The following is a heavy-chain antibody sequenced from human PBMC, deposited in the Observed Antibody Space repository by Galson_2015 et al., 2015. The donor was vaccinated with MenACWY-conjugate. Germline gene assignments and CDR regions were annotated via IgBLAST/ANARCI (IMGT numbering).Heavy chain of an antibody. CDR3: ARGGLGYCRSTSCPANWLDP. CDR1: GYTFTNYG. CDR2: SSPYNGNT. D-gene: IGHD2-2*01. V-gene: IGHV1-18*01. Sequence: SVKVSCKASGYTFTNYGITWVRQAPGQGLEWVGWSSPYNGNTNYAQKFQGRVTMTTDTPTTTAYMELRSLRSDDTAVYYCARGGLGYCRSTSCPANWLDPWGQGTVVTVSS. J-gene: IGHJ5*02.